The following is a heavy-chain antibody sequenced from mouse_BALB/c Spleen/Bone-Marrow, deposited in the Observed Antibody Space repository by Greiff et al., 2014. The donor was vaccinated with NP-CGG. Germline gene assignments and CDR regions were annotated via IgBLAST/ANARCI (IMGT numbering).Heavy chain of an antibody. D-gene: IGHD1-2*01. J-gene: IGHJ3*01. Sequence: VQLKESGPELEKPGASVKISCKASGYSFTGYNMNWVKQSNGKSLEWIGNIDPSYGGTSYNQKFKGKATLTVDKSSSTAYMQLKSLTSEDSAVYYGARMDYYGHRGQGTLVTVSA. CDR2: IDPSYGGT. CDR3: ARMDYYGH. CDR1: GYSFTGYN. V-gene: IGHV1-39*01.